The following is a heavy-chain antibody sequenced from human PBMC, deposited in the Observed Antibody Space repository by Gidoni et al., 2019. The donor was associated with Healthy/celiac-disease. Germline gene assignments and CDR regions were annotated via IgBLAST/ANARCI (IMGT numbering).Heavy chain of an antibody. J-gene: IGHJ6*03. V-gene: IGHV3-33*01. CDR3: ARDGYCSGGSCTPDYYYYYMDV. Sequence: QVPLVASGGGVVQPGRSLRLSCAASGFPFSSCCMHGVRQAPGKGLEWVAVIWDDGSKKYYADSVKGRFTISRDNSKNTLYLQMNSLRAEDTAVYYCARDGYCSGGSCTPDYYYYYMDVWGKGTTVTVSS. D-gene: IGHD2-15*01. CDR1: GFPFSSCC. CDR2: IWDDGSKK.